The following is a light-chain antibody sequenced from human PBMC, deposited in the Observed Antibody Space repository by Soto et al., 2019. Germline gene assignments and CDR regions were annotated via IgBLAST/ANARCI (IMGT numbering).Light chain of an antibody. CDR2: NVY. CDR1: SSDVGAYNF. Sequence: QSVLTKPASVSGSPGRSITISCTGTSSDVGAYNFVSWHQQHPGKAPKLMIYNVYDRPSGISYRFSGSKSGNTASLTISGLQGEDEADYYCSAYTVSRTYVFGTGTKVTVL. V-gene: IGLV2-14*03. J-gene: IGLJ1*01. CDR3: SAYTVSRTYV.